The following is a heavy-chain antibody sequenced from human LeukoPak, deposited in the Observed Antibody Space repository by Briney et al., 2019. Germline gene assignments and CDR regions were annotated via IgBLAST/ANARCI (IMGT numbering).Heavy chain of an antibody. D-gene: IGHD1-1*01. CDR2: IYYSGST. V-gene: IGHV4-39*07. CDR1: GGSISSSSYY. J-gene: IGHJ3*02. CDR3: ARGDWTSTGGAFDI. Sequence: PSETLSLTCTVSGGSISSSSYYWGWIRQPPGKGLEWIGSIYYSGSTYYNPSLKSRVTISVDTSKNQFSLKLSSVTAADTAVYYCARGDWTSTGGAFDIWGQGTMVTVSS.